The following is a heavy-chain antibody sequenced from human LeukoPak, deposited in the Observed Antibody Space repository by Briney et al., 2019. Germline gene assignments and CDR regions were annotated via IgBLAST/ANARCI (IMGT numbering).Heavy chain of an antibody. J-gene: IGHJ4*02. V-gene: IGHV3-23*01. CDR1: GFTFSSYW. D-gene: IGHD6-19*01. CDR2: ISGSGGST. CDR3: AKDEVAVAGTGYFDY. Sequence: GGSLRLSCAASGFTFSSYWMSWVRQAPGKGLEWVSAISGSGGSTYYADSVKGRFTISRDNSKNTLYLQMNSLRAEDTAVYYCAKDEVAVAGTGYFDYWGQGTLVTVSS.